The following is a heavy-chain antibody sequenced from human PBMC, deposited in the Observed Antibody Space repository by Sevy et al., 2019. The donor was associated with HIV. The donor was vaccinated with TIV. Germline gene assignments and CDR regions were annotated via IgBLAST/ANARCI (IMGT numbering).Heavy chain of an antibody. CDR3: ARDWSSGGSCGY. CDR2: INPNSGGS. Sequence: ASVKVSCKASGYTFTGYYMHWVRQAPGQGLEWMGWINPNSGGSNYAQKFQGRVTMTRDTSISTAYMELSRLRSDDTAVYYCARDWSSGGSCGYWGQGTLVTVSS. V-gene: IGHV1-2*02. CDR1: GYTFTGYY. J-gene: IGHJ4*02. D-gene: IGHD2-15*01.